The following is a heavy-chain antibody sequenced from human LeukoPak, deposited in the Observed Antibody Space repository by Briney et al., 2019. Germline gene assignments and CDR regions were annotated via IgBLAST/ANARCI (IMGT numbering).Heavy chain of an antibody. Sequence: PGGSLRLSCAASGFTLSSYWMTWVRQAPGKGREWVANIKKDGSEKYYVDSVKGRFTISRDNANNSLYLQMNSLRAEDTAVYYCARATDYVDIYDAFDIWGQGTMVTVSS. CDR2: IKKDGSEK. J-gene: IGHJ3*02. V-gene: IGHV3-7*01. CDR1: GFTLSSYW. D-gene: IGHD4-17*01. CDR3: ARATDYVDIYDAFDI.